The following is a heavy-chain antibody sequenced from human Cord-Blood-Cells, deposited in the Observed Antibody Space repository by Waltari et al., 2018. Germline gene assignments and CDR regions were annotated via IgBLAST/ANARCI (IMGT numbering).Heavy chain of an antibody. J-gene: IGHJ3*02. Sequence: QVQLVQSGAEVKKPGSSVKVSCKASGGTFSSYAISWVRQAPGQGLEWMGGIIPIFGTANYAQELQGRGTIAADESTSRAYMELSSLRSEDTAGDYCASSERYSYGYRAFDIWGQGTMVTVSS. D-gene: IGHD5-18*01. V-gene: IGHV1-69*01. CDR2: IIPIFGTA. CDR3: ASSERYSYGYRAFDI. CDR1: GGTFSSYA.